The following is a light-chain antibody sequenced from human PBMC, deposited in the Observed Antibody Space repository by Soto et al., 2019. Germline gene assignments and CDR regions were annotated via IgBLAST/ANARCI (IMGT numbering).Light chain of an antibody. CDR3: AAWEDSLNGLV. V-gene: IGLV1-44*01. Sequence: QSVLSQEPSVSGTPGQRVAMACSGGNSNIGKNSVNWYRQVPGTAPQLLIYSDTLRSFGLPDRFSASKSDTSASLAIGGRQADDGALYCCAAWEDSLNGLVVGGGSQLTVL. J-gene: IGLJ2*01. CDR1: NSNIGKNS. CDR2: SDT.